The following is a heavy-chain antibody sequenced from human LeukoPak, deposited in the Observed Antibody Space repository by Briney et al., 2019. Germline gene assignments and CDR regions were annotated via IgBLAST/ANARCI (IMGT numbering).Heavy chain of an antibody. CDR3: ARKLRLGGNWFDP. D-gene: IGHD1-26*01. V-gene: IGHV1-69*15. J-gene: IGHJ5*02. CDR1: GGTFTSYA. CDR2: IIPISGTT. Sequence: SVKVSCKTSGGTFTSYAITWVRQAPGQGLEWVGKIIPISGTTNYAQKFQGRVTFTADESTSTAYMELSSLRSEDTALYYCARKLRLGGNWFDPWGQGTLVTVSS.